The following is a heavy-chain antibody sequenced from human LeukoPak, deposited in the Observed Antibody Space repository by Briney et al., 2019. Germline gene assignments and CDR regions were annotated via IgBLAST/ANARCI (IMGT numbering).Heavy chain of an antibody. J-gene: IGHJ4*02. D-gene: IGHD5-12*01. CDR3: ADAHSGYGNFDY. CDR2: ISGSGGST. V-gene: IGHV3-23*01. CDR1: GFTFSSYA. Sequence: GGSLRLSCAASGFTFSSYAMSWVRQAPGKGLEWVSAISGSGGSTYYADSVKGRFTISRDDSKNTLYLQMNSLRAEDTAVYYCADAHSGYGNFDYWGQGTLVTVSS.